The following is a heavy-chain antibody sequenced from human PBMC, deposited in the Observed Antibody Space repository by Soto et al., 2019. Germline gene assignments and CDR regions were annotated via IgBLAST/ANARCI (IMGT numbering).Heavy chain of an antibody. Sequence: EVQLLESGGGLVQPGGSLRLSCAASGFTFSSYAMSWVRQAPGQGPEWVSAISNTVTIAYNADSVKGRFTISRANSKHTLYLQMSSLRAEDTAIYYCAKDVVRFNMIRGWDYWGQGTLVIVSS. D-gene: IGHD3-10*01. CDR1: GFTFSSYA. CDR3: AKDVVRFNMIRGWDY. J-gene: IGHJ4*02. CDR2: ISNTVTIA. V-gene: IGHV3-23*01.